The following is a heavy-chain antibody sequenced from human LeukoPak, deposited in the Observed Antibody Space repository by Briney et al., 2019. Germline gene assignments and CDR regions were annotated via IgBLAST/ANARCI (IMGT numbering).Heavy chain of an antibody. D-gene: IGHD2-2*01. V-gene: IGHV4-31*03. CDR1: GGSISSGGYY. CDR3: ARYCSSTSCYDYYYYYGMDV. Sequence: SQTLSPTCTVSGGSISSGGYYWSWIRQHPGKGLEWIGYIYYSGSTYYNPSLKSRVTISVDTSKNQFSLKLSSVTAADTAVYYCARYCSSTSCYDYYYYYGMDVWGQGTTVTVSS. J-gene: IGHJ6*02. CDR2: IYYSGST.